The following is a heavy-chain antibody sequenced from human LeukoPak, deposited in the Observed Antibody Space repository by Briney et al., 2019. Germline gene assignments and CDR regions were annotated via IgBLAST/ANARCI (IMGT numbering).Heavy chain of an antibody. J-gene: IGHJ4*02. V-gene: IGHV3-30*18. CDR3: AKSHRYQLLYPDY. D-gene: IGHD2-2*02. CDR1: GFTFSSYG. CDR2: ISYDGSNK. Sequence: GGSLRLSCAASGFTFSSYGMHWVRQAPGKGLEWVAVISYDGSNKYYADSVKGRFTISRDNSKNTLYLQINSLRAEDTAVYYCAKSHRYQLLYPDYWGQGTLVTVSS.